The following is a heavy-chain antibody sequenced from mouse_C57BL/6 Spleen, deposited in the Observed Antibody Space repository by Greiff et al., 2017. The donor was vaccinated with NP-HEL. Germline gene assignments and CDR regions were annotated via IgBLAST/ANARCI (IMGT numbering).Heavy chain of an antibody. Sequence: VQLQQSGPELVKPGASVKISCKASGYAFSSSWMNWVKQRPGKGLEWIGRIYPGDGDTNYNGKFKGKATLTADKSSSTAYMQLSSLTSEDSAVYFCAKDYYGSSLLYAMDYWGQGTSVTVSS. V-gene: IGHV1-82*01. D-gene: IGHD1-1*01. CDR2: IYPGDGDT. CDR3: AKDYYGSSLLYAMDY. CDR1: GYAFSSSW. J-gene: IGHJ4*01.